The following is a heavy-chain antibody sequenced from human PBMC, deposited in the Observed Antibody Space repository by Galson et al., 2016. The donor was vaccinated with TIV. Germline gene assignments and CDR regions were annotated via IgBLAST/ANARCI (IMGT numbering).Heavy chain of an antibody. CDR2: IYHSGST. CDR3: ARHPQITVFGILLPGAFDI. V-gene: IGHV4-38-2*01. Sequence: LSLTCAVSDSSISTNYYWGWIRQPPGKGLECIGSIYHSGSTYYNPSLKSRVTISVDTSKNQFSLKLSSVTAADTAVYYCARHPQITVFGILLPGAFDIWGQGTMVTVSS. CDR1: DSSISTNYY. D-gene: IGHD3-3*01. J-gene: IGHJ3*02.